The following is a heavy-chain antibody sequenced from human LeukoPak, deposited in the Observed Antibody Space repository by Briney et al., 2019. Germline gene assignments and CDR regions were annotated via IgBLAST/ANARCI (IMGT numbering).Heavy chain of an antibody. D-gene: IGHD4-17*01. CDR3: ARENGDSRRGYYGMDV. CDR1: GGTFSSYA. Sequence: SVKVSCKASGGTFSSYAISWVRQAPGQGLEWMGGIIPIFGTANYAQKFQGRVTITADESTSTAYMELSSLRSEDTAVYYCARENGDSRRGYYGMDVRGQGTTVTVSS. V-gene: IGHV1-69*13. CDR2: IIPIFGTA. J-gene: IGHJ6*02.